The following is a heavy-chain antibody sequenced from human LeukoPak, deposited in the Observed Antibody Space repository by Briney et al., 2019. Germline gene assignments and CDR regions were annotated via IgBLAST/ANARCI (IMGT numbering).Heavy chain of an antibody. D-gene: IGHD5-18*01. CDR2: IIPIFGTA. CDR3: ARADTAMVYLDY. Sequence: ASVKVSCKASGGTFSSYAISWVRQAPGQGLEWMGGIIPIFGTANYAQKFQGRVTITADESTSTAYMELSSLRSEDTAVYYCARADTAMVYLDYWGQGTLVTVSS. J-gene: IGHJ4*02. CDR1: GGTFSSYA. V-gene: IGHV1-69*13.